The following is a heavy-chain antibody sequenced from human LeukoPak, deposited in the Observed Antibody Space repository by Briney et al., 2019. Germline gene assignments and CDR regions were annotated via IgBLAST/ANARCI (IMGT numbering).Heavy chain of an antibody. V-gene: IGHV4-4*07. Sequence: SETLSLTCIVSGGSIGSYYWSWLRQPAGKGLEWIGRIFTSGSTNYNPSLKSRVTMSVDTSKNQFSLKLTSVTAADTALYYCARSPGPYQLPTPYYLDYWGQGTLVTASS. CDR1: GGSIGSYY. J-gene: IGHJ4*02. CDR3: ARSPGPYQLPTPYYLDY. CDR2: IFTSGST. D-gene: IGHD2-2*01.